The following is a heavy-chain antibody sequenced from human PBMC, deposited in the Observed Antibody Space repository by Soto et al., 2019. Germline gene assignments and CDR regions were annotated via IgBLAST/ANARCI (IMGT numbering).Heavy chain of an antibody. CDR2: ITSATGTT. D-gene: IGHD1-26*01. Sequence: PGGSLRLSCAASGFTFGSYGMTWVRQAPGKGLECVSCITSATGTTYYEDSVKVRFTISRDLSTNTLFLQMNSLRAADSAVYYCAKAKGRSNFYPSGLHXWGQGTTLTVS. J-gene: IGHJ6*02. CDR3: AKAKGRSNFYPSGLHX. V-gene: IGHV3-23*01. CDR1: GFTFGSYG.